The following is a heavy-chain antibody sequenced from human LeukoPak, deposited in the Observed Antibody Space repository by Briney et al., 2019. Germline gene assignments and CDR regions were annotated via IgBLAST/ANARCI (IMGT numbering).Heavy chain of an antibody. D-gene: IGHD2-8*01. J-gene: IGHJ6*03. Sequence: GESLKISCKGSGYTFSSYWIGWVRQMPGKGLEWMGIIYPDDSDTRYSPSFQGQVTISADKSISTAYLQWSSLKASDTAMYYCARLAYCSNDVYYSNYYYSMDVWGKGTTVTVSS. CDR3: ARLAYCSNDVYYSNYYYSMDV. CDR1: GYTFSSYW. CDR2: IYPDDSDT. V-gene: IGHV5-51*01.